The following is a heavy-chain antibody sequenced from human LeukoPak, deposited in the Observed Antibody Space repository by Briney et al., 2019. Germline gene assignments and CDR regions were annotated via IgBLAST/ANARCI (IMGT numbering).Heavy chain of an antibody. CDR2: IYPGDSDT. Sequence: GESLKISCKGSGYSFTTYWSGWVRRMPGKGLEWMGIIYPGDSDTRYSPSFQGQVTVPADKSISTAYLQWSSLQASDTAMYYCARQQLVRPAGAFDIWGQGTMVTVSS. J-gene: IGHJ3*02. CDR1: GYSFTTYW. CDR3: ARQQLVRPAGAFDI. D-gene: IGHD6-13*01. V-gene: IGHV5-51*01.